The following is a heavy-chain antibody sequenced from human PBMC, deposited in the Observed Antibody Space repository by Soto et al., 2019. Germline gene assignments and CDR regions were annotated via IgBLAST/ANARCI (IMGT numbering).Heavy chain of an antibody. V-gene: IGHV3-21*06. CDR1: GFTFTRYS. Sequence: GGSLRLSCAASGFTFTRYSMNWVRQAPGKGLEWVSSISSTTNYIYYGDSMKGRFTISRGNAKNSLYLEMNSLRAEDTAAYYCAKASGYYYDSSGLYDYWGQGTLVTVSS. CDR3: AKASGYYYDSSGLYDY. D-gene: IGHD3-22*01. CDR2: ISSTTNYI. J-gene: IGHJ4*02.